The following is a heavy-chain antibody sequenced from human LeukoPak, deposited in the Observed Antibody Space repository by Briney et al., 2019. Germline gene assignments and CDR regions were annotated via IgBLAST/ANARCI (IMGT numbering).Heavy chain of an antibody. J-gene: IGHJ4*02. D-gene: IGHD5-12*01. V-gene: IGHV3-30*18. CDR2: ISYDGSNK. CDR1: GFTFSSYG. Sequence: PGGSLRLSCAASGFTFSSYGMHWVRQAPGKGLEWVAVISYDGSNKYYADPVKGRFTTSRDNSKNTLYLQMNSLRAEDTAVYYCAKEEATSFDYWGQGTLVTVSS. CDR3: AKEEATSFDY.